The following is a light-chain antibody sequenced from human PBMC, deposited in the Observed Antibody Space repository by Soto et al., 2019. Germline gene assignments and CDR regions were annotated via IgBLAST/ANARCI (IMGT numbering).Light chain of an antibody. J-gene: IGKJ1*01. CDR2: AAS. CDR1: QSVSSSY. CDR3: QQYGSSPWT. V-gene: IGKV3-20*01. Sequence: EIVVTQSPGTLSLSPGERTTLSCRASQSVSSSYLAWYQQKPGQAPRLLIYAASSRATGIPDRFSGSGSGTDFTLTISRLEPEDFAVYYCQQYGSSPWTFGQGTKVDIK.